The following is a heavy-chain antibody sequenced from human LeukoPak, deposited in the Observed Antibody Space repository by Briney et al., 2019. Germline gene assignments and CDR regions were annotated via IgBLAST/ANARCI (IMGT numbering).Heavy chain of an antibody. J-gene: IGHJ5*02. V-gene: IGHV1-69*13. CDR1: GGTFSSHA. CDR3: AXXXXXXXWXXXFXP. D-gene: IGHD3-3*01. Sequence: SVKVSCKASGGTFSSHAISWVRQAPGQGLEWMGGIIPIFGTANYAQKFQGRVTITADESTSTAYMELSSLRSEDTAVYYCAXXXXXXXWXXXFXPWGXGTLV. CDR2: IIPIFGTA.